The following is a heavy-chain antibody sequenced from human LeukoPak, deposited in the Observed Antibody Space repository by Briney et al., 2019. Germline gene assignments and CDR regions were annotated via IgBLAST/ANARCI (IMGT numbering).Heavy chain of an antibody. CDR2: IYTSGST. D-gene: IGHD6-19*01. J-gene: IGHJ5*02. CDR3: ARDGEDIAVAGTDWFDP. Sequence: SETLSLTCTGSGGSISSYYWNWIRQAAGKGLEWVGRIYTSGSTNYNPSLKSRVTMSVDTSKNQFSLKLSSVTAADTAVYYCARDGEDIAVAGTDWFDPWGQGTLVTVSS. V-gene: IGHV4-4*07. CDR1: GGSISSYY.